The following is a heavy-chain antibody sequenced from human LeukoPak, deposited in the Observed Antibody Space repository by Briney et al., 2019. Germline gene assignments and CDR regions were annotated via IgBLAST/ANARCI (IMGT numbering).Heavy chain of an antibody. Sequence: ASVKVSCKASGYTFTGYYMNWVRQAPGQGLEWMGRINPNTGGTNYAQNFQGSVTMTRDTSITTVYMELSRLRPDDTAVYYCARNRIAAAGTLDYWGQGTLVTVSS. CDR1: GYTFTGYY. J-gene: IGHJ4*02. CDR3: ARNRIAAAGTLDY. D-gene: IGHD6-13*01. V-gene: IGHV1-2*06. CDR2: INPNTGGT.